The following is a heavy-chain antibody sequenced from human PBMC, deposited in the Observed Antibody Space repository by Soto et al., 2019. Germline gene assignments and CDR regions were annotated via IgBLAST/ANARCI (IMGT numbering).Heavy chain of an antibody. CDR1: GFTFSSYG. Sequence: HPGGSLRLSCAASGFTFSSYGMSWVRQAPGKGLEWVSGINWNGGSTGYADSVKGRFTISRDNSKNTLYLQMNSLRAEDTAVYYCAKVPYYDILTGYYNWFDPWGQGTLVTVSS. CDR2: INWNGGST. D-gene: IGHD3-9*01. CDR3: AKVPYYDILTGYYNWFDP. J-gene: IGHJ5*02. V-gene: IGHV3-23*01.